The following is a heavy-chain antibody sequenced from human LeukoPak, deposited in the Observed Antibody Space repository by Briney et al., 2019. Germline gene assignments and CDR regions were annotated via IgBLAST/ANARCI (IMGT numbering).Heavy chain of an antibody. CDR1: GGSISSSSYY. J-gene: IGHJ4*02. Sequence: PSETLSLTCTVSGGSISSSSYYWGWIRQPPGEGLEWIGNINYSGTTHYNPSLKSRVTISVDTSKNQFSLKLSSVTAADTAVYYCARHFGIAARPALDYWGQGTLVTVSS. CDR2: INYSGTT. CDR3: ARHFGIAARPALDY. V-gene: IGHV4-39*01. D-gene: IGHD6-6*01.